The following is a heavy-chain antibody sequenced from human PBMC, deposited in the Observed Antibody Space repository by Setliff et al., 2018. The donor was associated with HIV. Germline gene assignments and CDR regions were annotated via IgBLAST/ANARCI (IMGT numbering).Heavy chain of an antibody. J-gene: IGHJ4*02. CDR2: MNPNSGGT. D-gene: IGHD3-3*01. V-gene: IGHV1-2*02. Sequence: GASVKVSCKASGYTFTVYYLHWLRQAPGQGLEWMGWMNPNSGGTNYAQKFQGRVTMTRDTSINTAFMELNGLRSDDTAVYYCARLFYDYWSGFYSGDYWGQGTLVTVSS. CDR3: ARLFYDYWSGFYSGDY. CDR1: GYTFTVYY.